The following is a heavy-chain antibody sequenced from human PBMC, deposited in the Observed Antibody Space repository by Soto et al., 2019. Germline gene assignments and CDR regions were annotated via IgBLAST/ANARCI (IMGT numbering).Heavy chain of an antibody. CDR3: ARDAPGEAPY. CDR1: GGSITHGDYY. V-gene: IGHV4-31*03. J-gene: IGHJ4*02. D-gene: IGHD2-2*01. Sequence: QVQLQESGPGLVRPSQTLSLTCTGSGGSITHGDYYWNWIRQHPGKGLEWIGYINYRGTTFYNPSLKSRVFISVETSKNPFSLNLSSVTAADTAVYFCARDAPGEAPYWGQGTLVTVSS. CDR2: INYRGTT.